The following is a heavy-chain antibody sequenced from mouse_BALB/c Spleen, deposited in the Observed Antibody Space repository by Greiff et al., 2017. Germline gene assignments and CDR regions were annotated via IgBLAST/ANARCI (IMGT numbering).Heavy chain of an antibody. Sequence: EVQLVESGGGLVKPGGSLKLSCAASGFTFSSYAMSWVRQTPEKRLEWVASISSGGSTYYPDSVKGRFTISRDNARNILYLQMSSLRSEDTAMYYCAREDDGYSFAYWGQGTLVTVSA. CDR3: AREDDGYSFAY. CDR1: GFTFSSYA. J-gene: IGHJ3*01. CDR2: ISSGGST. V-gene: IGHV5-6-5*01. D-gene: IGHD2-3*01.